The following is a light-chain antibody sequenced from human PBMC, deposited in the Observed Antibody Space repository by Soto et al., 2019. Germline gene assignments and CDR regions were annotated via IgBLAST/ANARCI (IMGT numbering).Light chain of an antibody. V-gene: IGKV1-5*01. CDR2: DAS. Sequence: DIQMTQSPSTLSASVGDRVTITCRASQSISSWLAWYQQKPGKAPKLLIYDASSLESGVPSRFRGSGSGTEFNLTISSLQPDDFATYYCQQYNSYSLTFCGGTKVERK. CDR1: QSISSW. CDR3: QQYNSYSLT. J-gene: IGKJ4*01.